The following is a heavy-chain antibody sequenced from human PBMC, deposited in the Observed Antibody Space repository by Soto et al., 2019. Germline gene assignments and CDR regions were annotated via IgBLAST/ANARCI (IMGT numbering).Heavy chain of an antibody. V-gene: IGHV3-23*01. CDR1: GFTFSSYA. J-gene: IGHJ4*02. Sequence: EVQLLESGGGLVQPGGSLRLCCAASGFTFSSYAMSWVRQAPGKGLEWVSAISGSGGSTYYADSVKGRFTISRDNSKNTLYLQMNSLRAEDTAVYYCALTLRSWYGYYFDYWGQGTLVTVSS. CDR3: ALTLRSWYGYYFDY. D-gene: IGHD6-13*01. CDR2: ISGSGGST.